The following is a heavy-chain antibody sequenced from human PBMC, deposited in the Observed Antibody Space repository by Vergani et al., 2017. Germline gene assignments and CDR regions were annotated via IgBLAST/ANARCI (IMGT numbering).Heavy chain of an antibody. CDR2: VDPEDGET. V-gene: IGHV1-69-2*01. CDR1: GYTFTDHY. J-gene: IGHJ6*02. D-gene: IGHD4-17*01. Sequence: EVQLVQSGAEVKKPGATMKISCKVSGYTFTDHYMHWVKQAPGKGLEWMGLVDPEDGETIYAEKFKGRVTRAADTSTDTAHLELSSLRSEDTAVYYCATPQTVTTGGMEVWGQGTTVIGSS. CDR3: ATPQTVTTGGMEV.